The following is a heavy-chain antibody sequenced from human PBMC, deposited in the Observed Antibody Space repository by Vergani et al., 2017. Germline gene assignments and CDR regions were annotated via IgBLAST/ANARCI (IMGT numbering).Heavy chain of an antibody. J-gene: IGHJ4*02. CDR3: ARIRRRGRSGYDIFDF. D-gene: IGHD5-12*01. Sequence: QVTLRESGPALVKPTQTLTLTCTFSGFSILTSEMCVSWIRQSPGNALEWLALIDWNDNKYFNTSLKTRLTISKDASKNQVVLTMTNMDPVDTATYYCARIRRRGRSGYDIFDFWGQGILVTVAS. V-gene: IGHV2-70*01. CDR2: IDWNDNK. CDR1: GFSILTSEMC.